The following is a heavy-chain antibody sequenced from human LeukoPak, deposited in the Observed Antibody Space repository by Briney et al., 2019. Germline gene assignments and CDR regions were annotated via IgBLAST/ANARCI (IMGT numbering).Heavy chain of an antibody. V-gene: IGHV2-5*01. CDR3: AHRTFEYSTSSLWFDP. CDR2: IYWNDDK. CDR1: GFSLSTSGVG. D-gene: IGHD6-6*01. Sequence: SGPTLVNPTQTLTLTCTFSGFSLSTSGVGVGWIRQPPGKALEWLALIYWNDDKRYSPSLKSRLTITKDTSKNQVVLTMTNIDPVDTATYYCAHRTFEYSTSSLWFDPWGQGTLVTVSS. J-gene: IGHJ5*02.